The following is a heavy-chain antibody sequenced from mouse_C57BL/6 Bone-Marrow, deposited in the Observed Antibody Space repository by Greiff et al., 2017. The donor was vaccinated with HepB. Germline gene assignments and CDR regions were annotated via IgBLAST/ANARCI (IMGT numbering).Heavy chain of an antibody. CDR1: GFTFSSYG. Sequence: EVQRVESGGDLLKPGGSLKLPCAASGFTFSSYGMSWVRQTPDKRLEWVATISSGGSYTYYPDSVKGRFTISRDNAKNTLYLQMSSLKSEDTAMDYCASHGVDAMDYWGQGTSVTVSS. CDR2: ISSGGSYT. V-gene: IGHV5-6*01. CDR3: ASHGVDAMDY. J-gene: IGHJ4*01.